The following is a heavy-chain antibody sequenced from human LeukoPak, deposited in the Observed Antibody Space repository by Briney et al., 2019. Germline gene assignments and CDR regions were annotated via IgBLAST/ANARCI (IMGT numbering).Heavy chain of an antibody. Sequence: SGPTLVKPTQTLTLTCTFSGFSLSTSGVGVGWIRQPPGKALEWLALIYWDDDNRYSPSLKSRLTITKDTSKNQVVLTMTNMDPVDTATCYCALRRVGLGFDYWGQGTLVTVSS. CDR3: ALRRVGLGFDY. D-gene: IGHD1-26*01. CDR2: IYWDDDN. CDR1: GFSLSTSGVG. V-gene: IGHV2-5*02. J-gene: IGHJ4*02.